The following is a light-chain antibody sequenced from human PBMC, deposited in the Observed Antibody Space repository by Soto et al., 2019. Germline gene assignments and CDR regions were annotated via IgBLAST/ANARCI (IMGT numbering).Light chain of an antibody. CDR2: AAS. J-gene: IGKJ4*01. V-gene: IGKV1-9*01. Sequence: DTQLTQSPSFLSASVGDRVTIACRASQDVSRSVGWYQQKPGTAPKLLISAASTLNSGVPSRFSGSGSGTDFTLTISSLQPEDFATYYCQQLWTYPLTFSGGTKVEI. CDR3: QQLWTYPLT. CDR1: QDVSRS.